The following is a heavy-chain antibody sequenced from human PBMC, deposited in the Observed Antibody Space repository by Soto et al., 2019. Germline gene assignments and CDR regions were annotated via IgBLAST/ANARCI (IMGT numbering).Heavy chain of an antibody. V-gene: IGHV3-30*18. CDR1: GFTFSSYG. CDR2: ISYDGSNK. CDR3: AKDREGFLEWFPSAFDY. J-gene: IGHJ4*02. Sequence: LRLSCAASGFTFSSYGMHWVRQAPGKGLEWVAVISYDGSNKYYADSVKGRFTISRDNSKNTLYLQMNSLRAEDTAVYYCAKDREGFLEWFPSAFDYWGQGTLVTVSS. D-gene: IGHD3-3*01.